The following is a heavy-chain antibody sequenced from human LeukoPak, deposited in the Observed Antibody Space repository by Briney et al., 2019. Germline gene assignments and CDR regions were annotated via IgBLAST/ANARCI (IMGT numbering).Heavy chain of an antibody. Sequence: SETLSLTCTVSGYSISSGYYWGWIRQPPGKGLEWIGEINHSGSTNYNPSLKSRVTISVDTSKNQFSLKLSSVTAADTAVYYCARLLKTTVTHYYYYYYYMDVWGKGTTVTVSS. J-gene: IGHJ6*03. V-gene: IGHV4-38-2*02. CDR3: ARLLKTTVTHYYYYYYYMDV. D-gene: IGHD4-11*01. CDR1: GYSISSGYY. CDR2: INHSGST.